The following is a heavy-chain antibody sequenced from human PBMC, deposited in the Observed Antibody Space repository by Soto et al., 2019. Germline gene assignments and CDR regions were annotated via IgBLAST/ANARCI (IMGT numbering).Heavy chain of an antibody. CDR2: ISSSTSYI. Sequence: EVQLVESGGGLVKPGGSLRLSCAASGFSFSSYSMNWVRQAPGKGLEWVSSISSSTSYIYYAESLKGRFTISRDNAKNSLYLQMTSLRGEDTAVYYCARENRYYVWRRGCDGMDVWGQGTTVTVSS. CDR3: ARENRYYVWRRGCDGMDV. D-gene: IGHD3-10*02. CDR1: GFSFSSYS. J-gene: IGHJ6*02. V-gene: IGHV3-21*01.